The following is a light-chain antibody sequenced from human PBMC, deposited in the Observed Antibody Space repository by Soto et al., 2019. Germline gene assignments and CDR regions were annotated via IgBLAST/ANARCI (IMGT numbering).Light chain of an antibody. CDR1: RSVLFTSNDKSF. CDR2: WAS. J-gene: IGKJ4*01. CDR3: QQYYTTPLT. Sequence: DIVMTQSPESLAVSLGERATINCRSSRSVLFTSNDKSFVAWYQQKPGQPPKLLIYWASTRESGVPDRFSGSGSGTDFTLTISSLQAEDVAVYYCQQYYTTPLTFGGGTKVDIK. V-gene: IGKV4-1*01.